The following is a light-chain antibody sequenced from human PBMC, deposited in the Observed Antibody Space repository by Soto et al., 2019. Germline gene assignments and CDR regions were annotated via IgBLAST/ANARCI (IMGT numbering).Light chain of an antibody. CDR3: SSSAGSNNLV. J-gene: IGLJ3*02. CDR1: SSDVGGYNY. V-gene: IGLV2-8*01. CDR2: EVS. Sequence: QSALTQPPSASGSPGQSVTISCTGTSSDVGGYNYVSWYQQHPGKAPKLMIYEVSQRPSGVPDRFSGSKSGNTASLTVSGLQAEDEADYYCSSSAGSNNLVFGGVTKLTVL.